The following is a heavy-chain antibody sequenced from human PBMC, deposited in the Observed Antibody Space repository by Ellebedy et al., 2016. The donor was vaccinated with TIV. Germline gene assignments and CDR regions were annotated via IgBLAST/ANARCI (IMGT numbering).Heavy chain of an antibody. J-gene: IGHJ4*02. V-gene: IGHV1-69*04. CDR1: GYTFTSYY. D-gene: IGHD5-24*01. Sequence: AASVKVSCKASGYTFTSYYMHWVRQAPGQGLEWMGRIIPILGIANYAQKFQGRVTITADKSTSTAYMELSSLRSEDTAVYYCARGITREGQDYWGQGTLVTVSS. CDR2: IIPILGIA. CDR3: ARGITREGQDY.